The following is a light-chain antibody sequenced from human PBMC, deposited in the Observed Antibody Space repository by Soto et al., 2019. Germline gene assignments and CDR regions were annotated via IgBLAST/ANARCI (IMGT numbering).Light chain of an antibody. V-gene: IGKV3-11*01. CDR2: DAS. Sequence: EIVLTQSPVALSVYPGERATLSCRASQAIRSDLAWYQQKPGQAPRLVIYDASLRANGVPARFGGSGSGTDFTLTINSLEPEDFAVYYCQQYNNWPRTFGQGTKLDI. CDR3: QQYNNWPRT. J-gene: IGKJ1*01. CDR1: QAIRSD.